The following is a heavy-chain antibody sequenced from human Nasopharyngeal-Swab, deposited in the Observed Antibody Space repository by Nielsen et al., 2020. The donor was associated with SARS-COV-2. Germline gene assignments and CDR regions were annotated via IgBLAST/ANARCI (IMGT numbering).Heavy chain of an antibody. CDR1: GFTFGSSA. D-gene: IGHD2-15*01. CDR2: IGSVGNT. V-gene: IGHV3-23*01. J-gene: IGHJ3*02. Sequence: GESLKISCAASGFTFGSSAISWVRQAPGMGLDWVSVIGSVGNTIYADSVKGRFAISRDNAKSSVFLQMNSLGVEDTAVYYCADELVVVPAAYMWGQGTMVTVSS. CDR3: ADELVVVPAAYM.